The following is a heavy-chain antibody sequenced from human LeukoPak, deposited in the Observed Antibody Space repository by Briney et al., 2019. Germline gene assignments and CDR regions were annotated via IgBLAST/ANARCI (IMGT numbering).Heavy chain of an antibody. CDR3: AKELTGFDY. V-gene: IGHV3-23*01. D-gene: IGHD7-27*01. CDR2: ISGSGGST. Sequence: GGSLRLSCAASGFTFSNAYIMWVRQAPGKGLEWVSAISGSGGSTYYADSVKGRFTISRDNSKNTLYLQMNSLRAEDTAVYYCAKELTGFDYWGQGTLVTVSS. J-gene: IGHJ4*02. CDR1: GFTFSNAY.